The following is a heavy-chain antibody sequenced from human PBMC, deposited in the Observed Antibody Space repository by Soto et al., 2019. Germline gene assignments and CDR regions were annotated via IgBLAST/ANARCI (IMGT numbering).Heavy chain of an antibody. V-gene: IGHV3-21*01. CDR2: ISSTTNYI. J-gene: IGHJ4*02. CDR1: GFTFTRYS. CDR3: FDY. Sequence: PGGSLRLSCAASGFTFTRYSMNWVRQAPGKGLEWVSSISSTTNYIYYADSMKGRFTVSRDNAKNSVYLDMNSLSAEDTAVYYYFDYWGQGTLVTVSS.